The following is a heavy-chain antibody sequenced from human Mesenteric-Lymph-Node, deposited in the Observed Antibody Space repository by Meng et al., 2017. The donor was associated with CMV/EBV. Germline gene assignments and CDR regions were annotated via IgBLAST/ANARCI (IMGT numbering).Heavy chain of an antibody. CDR3: ARAMGSLTRPHYYLDL. V-gene: IGHV4-59*01. CDR1: GFTFSDYY. J-gene: IGHJ4*02. CDR2: VYFTGST. D-gene: IGHD3-10*01. Sequence: GSLRLSCAASGFTFSDYYISWIRQAPGKGLEWIGHVYFTGSTNCKPSLKSRVAMSIDTSKNHLSLRLGSVTAADTAVYYCARAMGSLTRPHYYLDLWGQGTVVTVSS.